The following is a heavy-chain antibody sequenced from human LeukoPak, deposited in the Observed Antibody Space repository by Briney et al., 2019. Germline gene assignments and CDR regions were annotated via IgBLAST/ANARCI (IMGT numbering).Heavy chain of an antibody. CDR2: TIPIFGTA. CDR1: GGTFSSYA. CDR3: ARDPDSSAAAGGDY. Sequence: SVKVSCKASGGTFSSYAISWVRQAPGQGLEWMGGTIPIFGTANYAQKFQGRVTITADKSTSTAYMELSSLRSEDTAVYYCARDPDSSAAAGGDYWGQGTLVTVSS. J-gene: IGHJ4*02. V-gene: IGHV1-69*06. D-gene: IGHD6-13*01.